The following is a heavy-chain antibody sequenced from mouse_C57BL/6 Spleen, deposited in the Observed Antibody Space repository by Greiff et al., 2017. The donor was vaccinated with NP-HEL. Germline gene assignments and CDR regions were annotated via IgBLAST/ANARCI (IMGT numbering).Heavy chain of an antibody. CDR1: GYSFTGYY. V-gene: IGHV1-42*01. D-gene: IGHD1-1*01. J-gene: IGHJ1*03. Sequence: VQLKQSGPELVKPGASVKISCKASGYSFTGYYMNWVKQSPEKSLEWIGEINPSTGGTTYNQKFKAKATLTVDKSSSTAYMQLKSLTSEDSAVYSCAHYDYGSSPWYFDVWGTGTTVTVSS. CDR3: AHYDYGSSPWYFDV. CDR2: INPSTGGT.